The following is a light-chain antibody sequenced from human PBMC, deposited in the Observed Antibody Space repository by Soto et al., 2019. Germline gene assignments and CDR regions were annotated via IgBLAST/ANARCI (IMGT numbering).Light chain of an antibody. V-gene: IGKV1-5*01. Sequence: DIEMTQSPSTLSAPVGDRVTITCRASQSISTWLAWYQQKPGKAPNLLIYDASNLESGVPSRFSGSGTGTEFTLTISSLQPDDFATYYCQQYNSYLYTFGQGTKLEIK. CDR3: QQYNSYLYT. CDR1: QSISTW. CDR2: DAS. J-gene: IGKJ2*01.